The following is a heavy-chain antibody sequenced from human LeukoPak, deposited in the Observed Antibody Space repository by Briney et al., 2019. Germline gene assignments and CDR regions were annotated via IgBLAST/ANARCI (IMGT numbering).Heavy chain of an antibody. CDR2: ISAYNGNT. Sequence: ASVKVSCKASGYTFTSYGISLMWQAPGQGLERMGCISAYNGNTNYAQKLQVRVTMTTDTSTSTAYMELRSLRSDDTAVYYCASSRGDCSSTSCYGMPVVTEVGDAFDICGQGTMVTVSS. J-gene: IGHJ3*02. CDR1: GYTFTSYG. CDR3: ASSRGDCSSTSCYGMPVVTEVGDAFDI. V-gene: IGHV1-18*01. D-gene: IGHD2-2*01.